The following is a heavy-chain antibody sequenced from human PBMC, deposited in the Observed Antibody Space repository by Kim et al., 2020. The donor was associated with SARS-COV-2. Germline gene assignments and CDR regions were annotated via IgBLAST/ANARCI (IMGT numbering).Heavy chain of an antibody. CDR3: AKAQGAMINDWLDP. J-gene: IGHJ5*02. CDR1: GFTFDDYG. CDR2: ISRNSAII. Sequence: GGSLRLSCEVSGFTFDDYGMYWVRQAPGKGLEWVSGISRNSAIIGYADSVKGRFTISRDNAKNSLYLQMNSLRVEDTALYYCAKAQGAMINDWLDPWGQGTLVTVSS. D-gene: IGHD3-16*01. V-gene: IGHV3-9*01.